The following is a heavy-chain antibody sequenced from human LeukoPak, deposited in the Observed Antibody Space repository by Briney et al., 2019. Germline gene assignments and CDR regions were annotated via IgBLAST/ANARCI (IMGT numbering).Heavy chain of an antibody. D-gene: IGHD3-10*01. Sequence: MSGGSLRLSCVASGFTLSSYAMSWVRQAPGKGLEWIGEIYHSGSTNYNPSLKSRVTISVDKSKNQFSLKLSSVTAADTAVYYCARNVLLWFGEFYGMDVWGQGTTVTVSS. CDR3: ARNVLLWFGEFYGMDV. CDR2: IYHSGST. V-gene: IGHV4-4*02. CDR1: GFTLSSYAM. J-gene: IGHJ6*02.